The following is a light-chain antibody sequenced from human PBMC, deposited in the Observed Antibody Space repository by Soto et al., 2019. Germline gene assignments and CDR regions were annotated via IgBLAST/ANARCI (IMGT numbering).Light chain of an antibody. V-gene: IGKV3-11*01. CDR1: QSVSSNY. CDR2: GAS. CDR3: QQRSNWPPIT. J-gene: IGKJ5*01. Sequence: EIVLTQSPDTLSLSPGERATLSSRTSQSVSSNYLAWYQQKPAQAPRLLIYGASHRAAGIPARFSGSGFGTDFTLTISSLEPEGAAVYYCQQRSNWPPITFGQGTRPEI.